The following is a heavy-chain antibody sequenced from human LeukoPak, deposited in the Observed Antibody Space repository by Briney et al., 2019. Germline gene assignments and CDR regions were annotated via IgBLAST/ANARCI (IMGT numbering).Heavy chain of an antibody. D-gene: IGHD3-16*01. J-gene: IGHJ5*02. CDR3: ARHLGYNWFDP. Sequence: SETLSLTCTVSGGSIRSYYWSWIRQPPGKGLEWIGYIYYSGSTNYNPSLKSRVTISVDTSKNQFSLKQSSVTAADTAVYYCARHLGYNWFDPWGQGTLVTVSS. CDR2: IYYSGST. V-gene: IGHV4-59*08. CDR1: GGSIRSYY.